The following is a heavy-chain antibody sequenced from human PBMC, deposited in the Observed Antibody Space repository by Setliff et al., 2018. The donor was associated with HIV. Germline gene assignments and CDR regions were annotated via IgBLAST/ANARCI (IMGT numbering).Heavy chain of an antibody. J-gene: IGHJ6*03. CDR3: VRGGQYYRSTYYYYYMDV. CDR1: GGTFSSYG. V-gene: IGHV1-69*13. Sequence: SVKVSCKASGGTFSSYGISWVRQAPGQGLEWMGGITPISGTANYAQKFQGRVTIAADEFTSTAHMELSSLRSEDTAVYYCVRGGQYYRSTYYYYYMDVWGKGTTVTVSS. D-gene: IGHD3-16*02. CDR2: ITPISGTA.